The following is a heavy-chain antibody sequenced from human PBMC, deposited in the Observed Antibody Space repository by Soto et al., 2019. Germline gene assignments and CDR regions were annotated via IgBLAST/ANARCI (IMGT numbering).Heavy chain of an antibody. CDR2: IYWDDDK. CDR1: GFSLSTSGVG. D-gene: IGHD3-22*01. J-gene: IGHJ4*02. CDR3: VHRGYYDGSDSYYGYFFNY. V-gene: IGHV2-5*02. Sequence: SGPTLVNPTQTLTPTCTFSGFSLSTSGVGVGWIRQPPGKALEWLALIYWDDDKRYSPSLKSRLTITKDTSKNQVVLTMTNMDPVDTATYYCVHRGYYDGSDSYYGYFFNYWGQGTLVTVS.